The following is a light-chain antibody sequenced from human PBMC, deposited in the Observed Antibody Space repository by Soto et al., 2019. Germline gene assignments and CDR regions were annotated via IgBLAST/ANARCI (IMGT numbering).Light chain of an antibody. J-gene: IGLJ2*01. CDR3: ATWDRSLSVGV. Sequence: QSVLTQPPSVSAAPGQKVTISCSGSSSNIGNNYVFWHQQLPGTAPKLLIYDNDKRPSGIPDRFSGSKSGTSATLGITGLQTGDEADYYCATWDRSLSVGVFGGGTKFTVL. CDR2: DND. CDR1: SSNIGNNY. V-gene: IGLV1-51*01.